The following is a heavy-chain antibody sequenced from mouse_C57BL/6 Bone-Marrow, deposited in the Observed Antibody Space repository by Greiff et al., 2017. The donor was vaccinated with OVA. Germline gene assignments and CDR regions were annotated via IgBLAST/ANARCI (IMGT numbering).Heavy chain of an antibody. V-gene: IGHV6-3*01. CDR3: TVGAQATSMDY. CDR1: GFTFSNYW. CDR2: IRLKSDNYAT. J-gene: IGHJ4*01. D-gene: IGHD3-2*02. Sequence: EVKVIESGGGLVQPGGSMKLSCVASGFTFSNYWMNWVRQSPEKGLEWVAQIRLKSDNYATHYAESVKGRFTISRDDSKSSVYLQMNNLRAEDTGIYYCTVGAQATSMDYWGQGTSATVSS.